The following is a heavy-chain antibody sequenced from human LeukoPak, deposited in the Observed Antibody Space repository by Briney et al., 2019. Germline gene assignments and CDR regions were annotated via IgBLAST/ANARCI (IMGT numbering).Heavy chain of an antibody. CDR2: IHTSGDT. CDR1: GLTCSHNY. J-gene: IGHJ5*02. Sequence: PGGSLRLSCAASGLTCSHNYVSWVRQAPGKGLEWVSAIHTSGDTCYADSVKGRFTISRDTSKNTLYLQINSLRVEDTAVYYCIVFGDSNHWGQGTQVTVSS. V-gene: IGHV3-53*01. D-gene: IGHD4-17*01. CDR3: IVFGDSNH.